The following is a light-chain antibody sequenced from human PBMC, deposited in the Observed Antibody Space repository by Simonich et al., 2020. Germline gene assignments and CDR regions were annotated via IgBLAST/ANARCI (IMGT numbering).Light chain of an antibody. CDR3: QTWGTGIV. CDR1: RGHSSYA. Sequence: QLVLTQSPSASASLGASVKLTCTLSRGHSSYAIAWHQQQPEKGPRYLMKLNSDGSHSKGDGIPDRFSGSSSGAERYLTSSSLQSEDEADYYCQTWGTGIVFGGGTKLTVL. J-gene: IGLJ3*02. V-gene: IGLV4-69*01. CDR2: LNSDGSH.